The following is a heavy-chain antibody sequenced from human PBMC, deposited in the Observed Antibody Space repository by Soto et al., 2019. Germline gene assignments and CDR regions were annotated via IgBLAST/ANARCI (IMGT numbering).Heavy chain of an antibody. V-gene: IGHV3-73*01. D-gene: IGHD3-22*01. J-gene: IGHJ4*02. CDR3: ATLPFYDESSPRDDFDY. CDR1: GFTFTGFA. CDR2: IRGKGLNYAT. Sequence: EVQLVESGGDLIQPGGSLRLSCAASGFTFTGFAMHWVRQAPGKGLEWVGHIRGKGLNYATTYAASVKGRFAISRDDSKKTTYLQMNSLNTEDTAVYYCATLPFYDESSPRDDFDYWGRGTLVAVPS.